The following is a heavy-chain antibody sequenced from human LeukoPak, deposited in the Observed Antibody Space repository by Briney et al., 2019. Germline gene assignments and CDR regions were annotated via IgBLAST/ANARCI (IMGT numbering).Heavy chain of an antibody. V-gene: IGHV3-30*18. J-gene: IGHJ4*02. CDR2: ISYDGSKQ. CDR1: GFTFSSYG. CDR3: VKEFRFSNTYDYGVEPTFDS. Sequence: PGGSLRLSCAASGFTFSSYGMHWVRQAPGKGLEWVAVISYDGSKQYYADSVKGRFTVSRNNAKNSLYLQMNSLRPEDTAVYSCVKEFRFSNTYDYGVEPTFDSWGQGTLVTVSS. D-gene: IGHD4/OR15-4a*01.